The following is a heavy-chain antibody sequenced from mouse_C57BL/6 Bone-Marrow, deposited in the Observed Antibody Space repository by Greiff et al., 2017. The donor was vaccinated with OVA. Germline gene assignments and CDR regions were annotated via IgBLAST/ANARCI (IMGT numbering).Heavy chain of an antibody. CDR3: ARSDYGNYEWFAY. V-gene: IGHV1-55*01. CDR1: GYTFTSHW. Sequence: VQLQESGAELVKPGASVKMSCKASGYTFTSHWITWVKQRPGQGLEWIGDIYPGSGSTNYNEKFKSKATLTVDTSSSTAYMQLSSLTSEDSAVYYCARSDYGNYEWFAYWGQGTLVTVSA. J-gene: IGHJ3*01. CDR2: IYPGSGST. D-gene: IGHD2-1*01.